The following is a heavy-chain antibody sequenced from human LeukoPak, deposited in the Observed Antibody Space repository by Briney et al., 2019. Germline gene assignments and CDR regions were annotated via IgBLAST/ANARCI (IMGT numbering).Heavy chain of an antibody. CDR2: ISAYNGNT. Sequence: ASVKVSCKASGYTFTSYGISWVRQAPGQGLEWMGWISAYNGNTNYAQKLQGRVTMTTDISTSTAYMELRSLRSDDTAVYYCARDSIAAAGIFYYAMDVWGQGTTVTVSS. D-gene: IGHD6-13*01. CDR1: GYTFTSYG. CDR3: ARDSIAAAGIFYYAMDV. V-gene: IGHV1-18*01. J-gene: IGHJ6*02.